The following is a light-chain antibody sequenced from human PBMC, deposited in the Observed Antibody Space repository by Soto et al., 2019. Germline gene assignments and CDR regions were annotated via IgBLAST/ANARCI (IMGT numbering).Light chain of an antibody. Sequence: EMVLTQSPGTRSLSRREIATRSCMASQSVSSSYLAWYQQKPGQAPRLLIYGASSRATGIPDRFSGSGSGTDFTLTVSRLETEDFAVYYCQQHGSSGTFGQGTKVDIK. J-gene: IGKJ1*01. CDR1: QSVSSSY. CDR2: GAS. V-gene: IGKV3-20*01. CDR3: QQHGSSGT.